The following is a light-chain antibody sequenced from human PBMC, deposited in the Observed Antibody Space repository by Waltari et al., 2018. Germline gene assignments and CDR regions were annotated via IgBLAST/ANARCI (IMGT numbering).Light chain of an antibody. J-gene: IGLJ2*01. Sequence: QSALTQPASVSGSPGQSIPISCTGTSSDVGSYNLFSWYQQHPGKAPKLMIYEGSKRPSGVSNRFSGSKSGNTASLTISGLQAEDEADYYCCSYAGSSTYVLFGGGTKLTVL. CDR1: SSDVGSYNL. CDR2: EGS. CDR3: CSYAGSSTYVL. V-gene: IGLV2-23*01.